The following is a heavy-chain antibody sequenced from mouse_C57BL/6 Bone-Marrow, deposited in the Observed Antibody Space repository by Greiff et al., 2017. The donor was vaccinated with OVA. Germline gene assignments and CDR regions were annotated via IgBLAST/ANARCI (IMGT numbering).Heavy chain of an antibody. V-gene: IGHV5-6*01. CDR3: ARRGYYGNYHY. CDR2: ISSGGSYT. D-gene: IGHD2-1*01. CDR1: GFTFSSYG. Sequence: EVQLQESGGDLVKPGGSLKLSCAASGFTFSSYGMSWVRQTPDKRLEWVATISSGGSYTYYPDSVKGRFTISRDNAKNTLYLQMSSLKSEDTAMYYCARRGYYGNYHYWGQGTTLTVSS. J-gene: IGHJ2*01.